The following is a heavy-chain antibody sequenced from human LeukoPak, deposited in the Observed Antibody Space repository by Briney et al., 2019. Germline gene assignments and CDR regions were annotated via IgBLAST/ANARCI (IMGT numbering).Heavy chain of an antibody. Sequence: PGGSLRLSCAASGFTFSSYAMSWVRQAPGKGLEWVSAISGSGGSTYYADSVKGRITISRDNSKNTLYLQMNSLRAEDTAVYYCAKKAAVVWKSGYFDYWGQGTLVTVSS. CDR3: AKKAAVVWKSGYFDY. J-gene: IGHJ4*02. D-gene: IGHD6-25*01. V-gene: IGHV3-23*01. CDR2: ISGSGGST. CDR1: GFTFSSYA.